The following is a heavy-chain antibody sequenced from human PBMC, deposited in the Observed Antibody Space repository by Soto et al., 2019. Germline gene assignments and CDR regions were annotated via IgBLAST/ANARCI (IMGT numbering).Heavy chain of an antibody. J-gene: IGHJ4*02. Sequence: PSETLSLTCAVSGYSISSGYYWGWIRQPPGKGLEWLGTTYYGASSYYNPSLRRRITILLDASTNQLSLKLSSVTAADTAVYFCVRVAGSASWYETDSWGQGILVTVS. CDR2: TYYGASS. V-gene: IGHV4-38-2*01. D-gene: IGHD6-13*01. CDR3: VRVAGSASWYETDS. CDR1: GYSISSGYY.